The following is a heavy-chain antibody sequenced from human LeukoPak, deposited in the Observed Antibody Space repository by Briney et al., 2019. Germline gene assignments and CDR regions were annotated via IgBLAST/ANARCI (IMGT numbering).Heavy chain of an antibody. CDR1: GFTFSNYA. V-gene: IGHV3-30-3*01. CDR2: ISYDGSNK. J-gene: IGHJ4*02. D-gene: IGHD6-13*01. CDR3: AREAITAAGRIDY. Sequence: GGSLRLSCTASGFTFSNYAMHWVRQAPGKGLEWVAVISYDGSNKYYGDSVKGRFTISRDNSKNTLYLQMNSLRADDTAVYNCAREAITAAGRIDYWGQRTLVTVSS.